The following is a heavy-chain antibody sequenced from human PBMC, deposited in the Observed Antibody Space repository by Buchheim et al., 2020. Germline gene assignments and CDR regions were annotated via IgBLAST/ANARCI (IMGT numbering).Heavy chain of an antibody. D-gene: IGHD6-25*01. CDR3: VRVTAAAGYGMDV. CDR2: IGGDGSTT. J-gene: IGHJ6*02. Sequence: EVQLVESGGGLVQPGGSLRLSCAASGFTFSTYGMHWVRQAPGKGLVWVSRIGGDGSTTKYADSVKGRIIISRDNAKNTVYLQMNSRRAEDTAVYYCVRVTAAAGYGMDVWGQGTT. V-gene: IGHV3-74*01. CDR1: GFTFSTYG.